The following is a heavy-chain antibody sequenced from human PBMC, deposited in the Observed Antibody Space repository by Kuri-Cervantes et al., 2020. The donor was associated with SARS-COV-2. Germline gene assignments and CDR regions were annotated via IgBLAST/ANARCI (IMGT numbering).Heavy chain of an antibody. V-gene: IGHV4-4*07. J-gene: IGHJ4*02. D-gene: IGHD1-26*01. CDR1: SGSISNYY. Sequence: SETLSLTCSVSSGSISNYYWNWIRQPAGKGLEWIGRTYSGGSTNYNPSLKSRVTMSVDTSKNQFSLNLYSVTAADTAVYFCVRGWKWELLRWGRGIRVTVSS. CDR3: VRGWKWELLR. CDR2: TYSGGST.